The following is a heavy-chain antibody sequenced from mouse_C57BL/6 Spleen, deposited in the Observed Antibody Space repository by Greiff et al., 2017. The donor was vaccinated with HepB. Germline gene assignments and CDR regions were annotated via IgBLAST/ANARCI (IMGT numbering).Heavy chain of an antibody. D-gene: IGHD2-4*01. CDR2: ILPGRGST. Sequence: QVQLQQSGAELMKPGASVKLSCKATGYTFTGYWIEWVKQRPGHGLEWIGEILPGRGSTNYNEKFKGKATFTADTSSNTAYMQLSSLTTDDSALYYCARSGLGLRVDYAMDYWGQGTSVTVSS. CDR3: ARSGLGLRVDYAMDY. CDR1: GYTFTGYW. V-gene: IGHV1-9*01. J-gene: IGHJ4*01.